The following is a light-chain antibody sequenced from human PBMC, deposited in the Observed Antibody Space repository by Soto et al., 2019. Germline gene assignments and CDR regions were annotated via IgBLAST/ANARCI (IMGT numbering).Light chain of an antibody. V-gene: IGKV3-20*01. J-gene: IGKJ1*01. CDR3: QQYGSSPWT. CDR2: GAS. Sequence: ETVLTQSPGTLSLSPGERATLSCRASQTIRSNYLAWYRQTPGQAPRLLIYGASNRATGIADRFSGSGSGTDFTLIISILEPEYFALYYYQQYGSSPWTFGQGTKVEIK. CDR1: QTIRSNY.